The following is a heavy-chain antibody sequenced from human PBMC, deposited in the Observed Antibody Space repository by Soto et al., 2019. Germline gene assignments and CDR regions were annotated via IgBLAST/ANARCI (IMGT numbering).Heavy chain of an antibody. D-gene: IGHD3-10*01. CDR3: AKKVNSGPGSQYFDY. CDR1: GFTFSSYS. J-gene: IGHJ4*02. CDR2: FRTGGDDGTT. Sequence: TGGSLRLSCAASGFTFSSYSMSSVRQAPGKGLEWVSGFRTGGDDGTTYYADSVKGRFTISRDNSKNTLFLQMNSLRVEDTAIYYCAKKVNSGPGSQYFDYWGQGTLVTVSS. V-gene: IGHV3-23*01.